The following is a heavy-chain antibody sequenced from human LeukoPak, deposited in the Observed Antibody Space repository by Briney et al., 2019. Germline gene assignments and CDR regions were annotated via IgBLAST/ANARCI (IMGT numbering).Heavy chain of an antibody. Sequence: SETLSLTCTVSGGSISSYYWSWIRQPPGKGLEWIGEINHSGSTNYNPSLKSRVTISVDTSKNQFSLKLSSVTAADTAVYYCARRPPIAAAGTDWGQGTLVTVSS. CDR2: INHSGST. D-gene: IGHD6-13*01. V-gene: IGHV4-34*01. J-gene: IGHJ4*02. CDR3: ARRPPIAAAGTD. CDR1: GGSISSYY.